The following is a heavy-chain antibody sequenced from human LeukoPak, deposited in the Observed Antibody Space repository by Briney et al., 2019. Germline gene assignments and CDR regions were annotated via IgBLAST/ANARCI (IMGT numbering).Heavy chain of an antibody. D-gene: IGHD2-15*01. CDR1: GGSFSDYY. J-gene: IGHJ4*02. V-gene: IGHV4-34*01. CDR2: INHSGST. Sequence: PSETLSLTCAVYGGSFSDYYWSWIRQPPGKGLEWIGEINHSGSTSYNPSLKSRVTISVDTSKNQFSLNLNSVTAADTAMYYCAGLTVVTDRSDDFWGQGTLVTVSS. CDR3: AGLTVVTDRSDDF.